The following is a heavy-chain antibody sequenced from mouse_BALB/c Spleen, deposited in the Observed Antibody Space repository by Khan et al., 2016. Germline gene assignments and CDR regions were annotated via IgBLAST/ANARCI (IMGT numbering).Heavy chain of an antibody. CDR3: VRPFGDCFAY. CDR2: IDPDNGGT. J-gene: IGHJ3*01. Sequence: VQLKQSGPELVKPGASVKMSCKASGYTFSRYVMHWVKQKPGQGLEWIGYIDPDNGGTKYNEKFKGKATLTSDKSSNTAYMDLSSLTSEDSAVYYCVRPFGDCFAYWGQGTLVTVSA. CDR1: GYTFSRYV. V-gene: IGHV1S136*01.